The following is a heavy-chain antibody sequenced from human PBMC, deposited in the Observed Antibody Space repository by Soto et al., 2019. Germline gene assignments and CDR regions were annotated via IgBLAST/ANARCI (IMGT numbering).Heavy chain of an antibody. CDR2: IYNSGIT. CDR3: ARGVTVFGLVSRFWFDP. V-gene: IGHV4-30-4*01. D-gene: IGHD3-3*01. Sequence: SETLSLTCTVSGGSISSGDYSWGWVLQSPGKGLEWIGHIYNSGITYYNPSLKSRVVISIDTSRNQFSLRLNSLTAADRAVYFCARGVTVFGLVSRFWFDPWGQGTVVTVSS. J-gene: IGHJ5*02. CDR1: GGSISSGDYS.